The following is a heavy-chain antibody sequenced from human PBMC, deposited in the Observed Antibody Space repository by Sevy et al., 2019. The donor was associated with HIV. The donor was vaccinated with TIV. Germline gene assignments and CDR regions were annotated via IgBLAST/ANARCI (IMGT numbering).Heavy chain of an antibody. CDR3: ARDLSVRAFDI. Sequence: GGSLRLSCAASGFTFSSYWMSWVRQAPGKGLEWVANIKQDGSEKYYVDSGKGRFTISRDNAKNSLYLQMNSLRAEDTAVYYCARDLSVRAFDIWGQGTMVTVSS. CDR2: IKQDGSEK. CDR1: GFTFSSYW. V-gene: IGHV3-7*01. D-gene: IGHD3-10*01. J-gene: IGHJ3*02.